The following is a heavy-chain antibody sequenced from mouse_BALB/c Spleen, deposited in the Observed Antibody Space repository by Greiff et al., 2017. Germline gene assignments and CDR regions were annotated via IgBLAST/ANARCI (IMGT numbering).Heavy chain of an antibody. D-gene: IGHD1-1*01. V-gene: IGHV14-3*02. CDR1: GFNIKDTY. J-gene: IGHJ4*01. CDR2: IDPANGNT. Sequence: EVKLMESGAELVKPGASVKLSCTASGFNIKDTYMHWVKQRPEQGLEWIGRIDPANGNTKYDPKFQGKATITADTSSNTAYLQLSSLTSEDTAVYYCAKVYSYAMDYWGQGTSVTVSS. CDR3: AKVYSYAMDY.